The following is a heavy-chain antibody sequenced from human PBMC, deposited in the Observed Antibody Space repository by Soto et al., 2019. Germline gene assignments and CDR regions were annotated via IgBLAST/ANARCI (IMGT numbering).Heavy chain of an antibody. Sequence: EVQLVESGGGLIQPGRSLRLSCAAFGFTFSDHYMDWVHQPPGKGLEWVCRIRNKRNSYTTEYAASVKGRFTISRDDSQNSLFLQMNSMKTEDTAVYYCSSAGILTTPYYLDYWGQGTLVTVSS. CDR1: GFTFSDHY. V-gene: IGHV3-72*01. J-gene: IGHJ4*01. CDR3: SSAGILTTPYYLDY. CDR2: IRNKRNSYTT. D-gene: IGHD4-4*01.